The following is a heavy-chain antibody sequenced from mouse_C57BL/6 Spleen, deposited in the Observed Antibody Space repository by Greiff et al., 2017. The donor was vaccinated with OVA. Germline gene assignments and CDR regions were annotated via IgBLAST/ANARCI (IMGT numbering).Heavy chain of an antibody. CDR3: AYYGSRRGWYFDD. CDR2: IDPEDGET. Sequence: VQLQQSGAELVKPGASVKLSCTASGFTITDYYMHWVKQRTEQGLEWIGRIDPEDGETKYTPKFQGKATITADTSSNTAYMQLSSLTSEDTAVYYCAYYGSRRGWYFDDWGKGTTVTVSS. V-gene: IGHV14-2*01. J-gene: IGHJ1*03. CDR1: GFTITDYY. D-gene: IGHD1-1*01.